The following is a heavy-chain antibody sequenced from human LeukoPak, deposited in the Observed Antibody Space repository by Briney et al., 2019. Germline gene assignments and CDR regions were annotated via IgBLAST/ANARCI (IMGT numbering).Heavy chain of an antibody. CDR1: GGSISSSNW. CDR2: IYHSGGT. D-gene: IGHD6-19*01. J-gene: IGHJ4*02. V-gene: IGHV4-4*02. Sequence: SGTLSLTCAVSGGSISSSNWWSWVRQPPGKGLEWIGEIYHSGGTNYNPSLKSRVTISVDKSKNQFSLKLSSVTAADTAVYYCARSLYSSGRTPYFDYWGQGTLVTVSS. CDR3: ARSLYSSGRTPYFDY.